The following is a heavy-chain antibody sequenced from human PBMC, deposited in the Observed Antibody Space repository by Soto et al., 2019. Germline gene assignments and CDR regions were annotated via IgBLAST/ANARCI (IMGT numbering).Heavy chain of an antibody. V-gene: IGHV2-5*01. CDR3: AHRGGAAVGPYYFDY. Sequence: ESLPTLWNPPQTLTLTGTFSGPSLSTTGFGFAWFREPHGQALEWLALIYWHDDKRYSPSLKSRLTITKDTSKNQVVLTMTNVDPVDTATYYRAHRGGAAVGPYYFDYWGPGTLLATSS. CDR2: IYWHDDK. D-gene: IGHD6-13*01. CDR1: GPSLSTTGFG. J-gene: IGHJ4*02.